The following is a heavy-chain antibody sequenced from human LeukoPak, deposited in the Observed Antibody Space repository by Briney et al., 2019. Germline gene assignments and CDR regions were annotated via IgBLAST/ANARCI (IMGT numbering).Heavy chain of an antibody. CDR3: ASHADGDYFDY. V-gene: IGHV4-39*01. D-gene: IGHD3-10*01. Sequence: SETLSLTCTVSGGSISSSSYYWGWIRQPPGKGLEWIGSIYYSGSTYYNPSLKSRVTISVDTSKNQFSLKLSSVTAADTAVYYCASHADGDYFDYWGQGTLVTVSS. CDR2: IYYSGST. J-gene: IGHJ4*02. CDR1: GGSISSSSYY.